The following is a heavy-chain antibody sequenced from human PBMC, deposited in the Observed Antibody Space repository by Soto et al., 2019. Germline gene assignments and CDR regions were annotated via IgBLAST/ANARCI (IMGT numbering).Heavy chain of an antibody. V-gene: IGHV4-34*01. D-gene: IGHD3-10*01. CDR3: ATSLLLWFGDEDV. J-gene: IGHJ6*02. Sequence: QVQLQQWGAGLLKPSETLSLTCAVYGGSFSGYYWSWIRQPPGKGLEWIGEINHSGSTNYNPSLKSRVTIPVDTSKNQFSLKLSSVTAADTAVYYCATSLLLWFGDEDVWGQGTTVTVSS. CDR2: INHSGST. CDR1: GGSFSGYY.